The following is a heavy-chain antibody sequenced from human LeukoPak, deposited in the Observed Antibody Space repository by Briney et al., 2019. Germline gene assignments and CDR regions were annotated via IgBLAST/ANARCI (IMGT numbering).Heavy chain of an antibody. CDR2: ISGSGGST. V-gene: IGHV3-23*01. J-gene: IGHJ4*02. D-gene: IGHD3-3*01. Sequence: GGSLRLSCAASGFTFSSYAMSWVRQAPGKGLEWVSAISGSGGSTYYADSVKGRFTISRDNSKNTLYLQMNSLRAEDTAVYYCATSLYDFWSGYYDYWGQGTLVTVSS. CDR3: ATSLYDFWSGYYDY. CDR1: GFTFSSYA.